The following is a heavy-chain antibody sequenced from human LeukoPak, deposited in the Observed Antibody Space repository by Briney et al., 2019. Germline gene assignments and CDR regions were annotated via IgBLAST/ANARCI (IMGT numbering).Heavy chain of an antibody. CDR3: AKHGAIITVAGRRHLDS. Sequence: GASVKVSCKASGYTFTGYYMHWVRQAPGQGLEWMGWINPNSGGTNYAQKFQGRVTMTRDTSISTAYMELSRLRSDDTAVYYCAKHGAIITVAGRRHLDSWGQGTLVTVSS. V-gene: IGHV1-2*02. CDR1: GYTFTGYY. D-gene: IGHD6-19*01. J-gene: IGHJ4*02. CDR2: INPNSGGT.